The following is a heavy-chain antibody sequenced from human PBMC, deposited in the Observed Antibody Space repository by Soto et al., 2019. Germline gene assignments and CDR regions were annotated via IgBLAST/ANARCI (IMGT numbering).Heavy chain of an antibody. J-gene: IGHJ4*02. CDR1: GFSLNTRAVG. CDR2: IYWDDNN. D-gene: IGHD6-19*01. CDR3: AHGAGWLFDY. Sequence: QITLEESGPAMVKPTQTLTLTCTFSGFSLNTRAVGVGWIRQPPGKALAWLAFIYWDDNNYYSPSLKSRLTITKDTSKHQVVLTMTNTGSVDTATYYCAHGAGWLFDYWGQGTQVTVSS. V-gene: IGHV2-5*02.